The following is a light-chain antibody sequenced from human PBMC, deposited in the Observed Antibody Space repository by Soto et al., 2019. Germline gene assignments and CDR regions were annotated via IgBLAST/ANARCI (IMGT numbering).Light chain of an antibody. CDR1: SSDVGLYNY. V-gene: IGLV2-8*01. J-gene: IGLJ1*01. Sequence: QSVLTQPPSASGSPGQSVTISFTGTSSDVGLYNYISWYQQHPGKAPKLIIYEVTKRPSGVPDRFSGSKSGNTASLTVSGLQAEDEADYHCSSYAGSRRYVFGTGTKLTVL. CDR3: SSYAGSRRYV. CDR2: EVT.